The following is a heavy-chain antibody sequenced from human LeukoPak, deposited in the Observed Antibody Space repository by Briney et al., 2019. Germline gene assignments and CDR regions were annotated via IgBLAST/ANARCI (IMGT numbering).Heavy chain of an antibody. CDR2: IYYSGST. Sequence: SETLSLTCTVSGGSISSYYWSWIRQPPGKGLEWIGSIYYSGSTYYNPSLKSRVTISVDTSKNQFSLKLSSVTAADTAVYYCARDLFPMVRGVTIRGFDYWGQGTLVTVSS. CDR1: GGSISSYY. CDR3: ARDLFPMVRGVTIRGFDY. J-gene: IGHJ4*02. V-gene: IGHV4-39*07. D-gene: IGHD3-10*01.